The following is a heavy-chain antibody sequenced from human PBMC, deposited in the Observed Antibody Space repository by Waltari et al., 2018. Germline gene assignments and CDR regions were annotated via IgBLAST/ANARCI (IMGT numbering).Heavy chain of an antibody. J-gene: IGHJ5*02. CDR1: GFSFSNYE. CDR3: ARGKAFDP. Sequence: EVQLLESGGHLVQPGGSLRLSCEVFGFSFSNYEMNWVRRAPGKGLEWVSSLNEGGDYKAYADPVEGRFTISRDNDKATLYLDMNDLRVDDTAVYYCARGKAFDPWGQGTRVNVSS. CDR2: LNEGGDYK. V-gene: IGHV3-48*03.